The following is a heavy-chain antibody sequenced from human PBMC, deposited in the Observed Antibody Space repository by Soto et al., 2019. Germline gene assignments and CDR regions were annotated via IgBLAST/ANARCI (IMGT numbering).Heavy chain of an antibody. V-gene: IGHV4-4*02. CDR2: IYHSGTT. CDR1: GDSISSSNW. Sequence: SETLSLTCDVSGDSISSSNWWSWVRQPPGKGLEWIGQIYHSGTTNYNPSLKSRVTISVDKSKNQFSLELSSVTAADTAFYYCARDGPSTYYYNGMDVWGQGTTVTAP. J-gene: IGHJ6*02. CDR3: ARDGPSTYYYNGMDV.